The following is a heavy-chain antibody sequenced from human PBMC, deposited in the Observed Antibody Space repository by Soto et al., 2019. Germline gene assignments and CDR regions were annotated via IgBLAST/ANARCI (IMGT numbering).Heavy chain of an antibody. D-gene: IGHD2-2*01. CDR2: INPSGGST. Sequence: ASVKVSCKASGYTFTSYYMHWVRQAPGQGLEWMGIINPSGGSTSYAQKFQGRVTMTRDTSTSTVYMELSSLRSEDTAVYYCALALPAAIRQDYYGMDVWGQGTTVTVSS. V-gene: IGHV1-46*03. CDR1: GYTFTSYY. CDR3: ALALPAAIRQDYYGMDV. J-gene: IGHJ6*02.